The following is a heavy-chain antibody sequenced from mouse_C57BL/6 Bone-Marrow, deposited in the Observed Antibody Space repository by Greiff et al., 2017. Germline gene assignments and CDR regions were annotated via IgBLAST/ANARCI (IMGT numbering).Heavy chain of an antibody. D-gene: IGHD1-1*01. CDR1: GFTFSSYG. V-gene: IGHV5-6*02. CDR3: ARDYYGSWFAY. CDR2: ISSGGSYT. J-gene: IGHJ3*01. Sequence: DVKLVESGGDLVKPGGSLKLSCAASGFTFSSYGMSWVRQTPDKRLEWVATISSGGSYTYYPASVKGRFTISRDNAKNTLYLQMISLKSEDTAMYYCARDYYGSWFAYWGQGTLVTVSA.